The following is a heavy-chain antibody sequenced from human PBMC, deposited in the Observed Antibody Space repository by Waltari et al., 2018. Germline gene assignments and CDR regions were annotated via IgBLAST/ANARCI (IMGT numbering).Heavy chain of an antibody. CDR3: ARRHKWYSGYDS. J-gene: IGHJ4*02. CDR1: GYSISSGYY. CDR2: IYHSGST. Sequence: QVQLQESGPGLVKPSETLSLTCAVSGYSISSGYYWGWIRQPPGKGLEWIGSIYHSGSTYYNPSLKSRVTISVDTSKNQFSLKLSSVTAADTAVYYCARRHKWYSGYDSWGQGTLVTVSS. D-gene: IGHD5-12*01. V-gene: IGHV4-38-2*01.